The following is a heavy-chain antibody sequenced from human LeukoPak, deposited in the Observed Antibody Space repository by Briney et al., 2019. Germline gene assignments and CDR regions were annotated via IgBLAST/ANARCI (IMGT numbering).Heavy chain of an antibody. CDR1: GFTFSKYG. Sequence: PGGSLRLSCAGSGFTFSKYGMIWVRQAPGKGLEWVSAISGSGTNTYYADSVKGRFTISRDNAKNSLYLQMNSLRAEDTAVYYCAREGAAAGYDALDIWGQGTMVTVSS. D-gene: IGHD6-13*01. V-gene: IGHV3-21*01. CDR3: AREGAAAGYDALDI. J-gene: IGHJ3*02. CDR2: ISGSGTNT.